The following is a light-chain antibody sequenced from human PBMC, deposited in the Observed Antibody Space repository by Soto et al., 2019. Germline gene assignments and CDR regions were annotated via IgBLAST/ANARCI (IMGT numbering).Light chain of an antibody. V-gene: IGLV1-40*01. CDR1: GSNIGAGYD. CDR3: QSFDSSLSGFVA. J-gene: IGLJ2*01. Sequence: QSVLTQPPSVSGAPGQRVTIFCTGTGSNIGAGYDIHWYQQFPGTAPKLLIYANTHRPSGVPDRFSGFKSGTSASLAISGLQAEDEADYYCQSFDSSLSGFVAFGGGTKVTVL. CDR2: ANT.